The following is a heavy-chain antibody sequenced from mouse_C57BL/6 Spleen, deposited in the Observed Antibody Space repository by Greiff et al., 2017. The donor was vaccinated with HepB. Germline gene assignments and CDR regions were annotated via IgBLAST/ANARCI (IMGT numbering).Heavy chain of an antibody. J-gene: IGHJ2*01. V-gene: IGHV14-4*01. CDR2: FDPENGDT. Sequence: VQLQQSGAELVRPGASVKLSCTASGFNIKDDYMHWVKQRPEQGLEWIGWFDPENGDTEYASKFQGKATITADTSSNTAYLQLSSLTSEDTAVYYCTRFYYGSSYNYWGQGTTLTVSS. CDR3: TRFYYGSSYNY. D-gene: IGHD1-1*01. CDR1: GFNIKDDY.